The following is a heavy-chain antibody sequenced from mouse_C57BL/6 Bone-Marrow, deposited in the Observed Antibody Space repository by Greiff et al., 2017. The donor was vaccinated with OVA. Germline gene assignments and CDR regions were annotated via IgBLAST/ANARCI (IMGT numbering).Heavy chain of an antibody. CDR2: ISPGSGST. Sequence: QVQLQQPGAELVKPGASVKMSCKASGYTFTSYWITWVKQRPGQGLEWIGDISPGSGSTNYNEKFKSKATLTVDTSSSTAYMQLSSLTSEDAAVYYCAREGWTHWYFDVWGTGTTVTVSS. J-gene: IGHJ1*03. CDR3: AREGWTHWYFDV. CDR1: GYTFTSYW. V-gene: IGHV1-55*01. D-gene: IGHD1-1*02.